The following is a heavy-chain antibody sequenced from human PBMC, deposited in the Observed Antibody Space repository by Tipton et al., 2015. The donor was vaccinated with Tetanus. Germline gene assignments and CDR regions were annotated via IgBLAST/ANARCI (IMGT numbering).Heavy chain of an antibody. V-gene: IGHV1-46*01. J-gene: IGHJ3*01. D-gene: IGHD3-16*01. CDR1: GYTFTSYL. CDR3: ARERGNRANAFDV. Sequence: QVQLVQSGAEMEKPGASLKLSCKTSGYTFTSYLVHWVRQAPGRGLEWMGLVNPSGGVTTYAQNFKGRLILTTDASTSTVTMQLASLRSDDTAVYYCARERGNRANAFDVWGPGTKVTVSS. CDR2: VNPSGGVT.